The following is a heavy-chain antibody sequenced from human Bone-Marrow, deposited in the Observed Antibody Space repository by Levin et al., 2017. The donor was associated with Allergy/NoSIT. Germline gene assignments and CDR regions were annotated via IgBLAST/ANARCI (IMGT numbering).Heavy chain of an antibody. Sequence: GGSLRLSCAASGFTFSSYGMHWVRQAPGKGLEWVAVISYDGSNKYYADSVKGRFTISRDNSKNTLYLQMNSLRAEDTAVYYCAKAFPRNYYGMDVWGQGTTVTVSS. V-gene: IGHV3-30*18. J-gene: IGHJ6*02. CDR2: ISYDGSNK. CDR1: GFTFSSYG. CDR3: AKAFPRNYYGMDV. D-gene: IGHD1-14*01.